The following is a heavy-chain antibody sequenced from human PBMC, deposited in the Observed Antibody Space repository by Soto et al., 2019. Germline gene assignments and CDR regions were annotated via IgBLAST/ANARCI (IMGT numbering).Heavy chain of an antibody. CDR3: AKELVAYSYGFPSYYYGMDV. J-gene: IGHJ6*02. V-gene: IGHV3-30*18. CDR2: ISYDGSNK. Sequence: QVQLVESGGGVVQPGRSLRLSCAASGFTFSSYGMHWVRQAPGKGLEWVAVISYDGSNKYYADSVKGRFTISRDNSKNTLYLQMNSLRAEDTAVYYCAKELVAYSYGFPSYYYGMDVWGQGTTVTVSS. CDR1: GFTFSSYG. D-gene: IGHD5-18*01.